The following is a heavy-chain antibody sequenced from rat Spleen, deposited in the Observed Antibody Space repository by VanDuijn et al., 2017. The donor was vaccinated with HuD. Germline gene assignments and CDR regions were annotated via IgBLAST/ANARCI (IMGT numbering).Heavy chain of an antibody. CDR1: GFSLTSYH. CDR2: ISTDGTGT. D-gene: IGHD5-1*01. V-gene: IGHV5-58*01. J-gene: IGHJ2*01. CDR3: AKGLTGSPL. Sequence: VQLKESGPGLVQPSQTLSLTCTVSGFSLTSYHVSWVRQPPGKGLEWVASISTDGTGTYYPDSVKGRFTISRDNAENTVYLQMNSLRSEDTATYYCAKGLTGSPLWGQGVMVTVSS.